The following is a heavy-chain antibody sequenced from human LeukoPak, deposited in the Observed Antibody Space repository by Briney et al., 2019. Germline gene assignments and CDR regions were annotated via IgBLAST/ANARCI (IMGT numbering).Heavy chain of an antibody. CDR1: GYTFTSYY. CDR2: INPSGGST. J-gene: IGHJ6*03. CDR3: VRDGGIVGATDHYYYYYMDV. Sequence: ASVKVSCKASGYTFTSYYMHWVRQAPGQGLEWMGIINPSGGSTSYAQKFQGRVTMTRDTSTSTVYMELSSLRSEDTAVYYCVRDGGIVGATDHYYYYYMDVWGKGTTVTISS. D-gene: IGHD1-26*01. V-gene: IGHV1-46*01.